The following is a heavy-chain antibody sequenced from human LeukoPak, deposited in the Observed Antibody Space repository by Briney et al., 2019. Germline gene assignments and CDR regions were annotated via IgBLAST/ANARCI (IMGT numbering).Heavy chain of an antibody. CDR1: GYTFTSYD. D-gene: IGHD3-10*01. CDR2: MNPNSGNT. Sequence: ASVTVSCKASGYTFTSYDINWVRQAPGQGLEWMGWMNPNSGNTGYAHKFQGRVTMTRNTSISTAYMELSSLSSEDTAMYYCARDSGSYYMRWFDPWGQGTLVTVSS. V-gene: IGHV1-8*01. J-gene: IGHJ5*02. CDR3: ARDSGSYYMRWFDP.